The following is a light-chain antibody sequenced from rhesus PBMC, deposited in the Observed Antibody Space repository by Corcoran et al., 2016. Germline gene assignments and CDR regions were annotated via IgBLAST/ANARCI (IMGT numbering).Light chain of an antibody. CDR1: QSVSSY. J-gene: IGKJ2*01. Sequence: QVILTQSPATLSLSPGERATLSCRASQSVSSYLSWYQQKPGQAPRLLTYGASSRATGIPDRFSGSGSGTDFTLTISSLEPKDVGIYHCYQHSSGYSFDQGTKVEIK. CDR2: GAS. V-gene: IGKV3-10*01. CDR3: YQHSSGYS.